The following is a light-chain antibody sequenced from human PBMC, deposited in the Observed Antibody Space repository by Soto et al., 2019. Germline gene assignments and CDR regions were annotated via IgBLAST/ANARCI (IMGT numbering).Light chain of an antibody. J-gene: IGKJ4*01. CDR2: EAS. V-gene: IGKV3-11*01. CDR3: QQRSNWPLT. CDR1: QSVDSY. Sequence: IGLTEFSVTLSLSQGERATLSCRASQSVDSYLAWYQQKPGQAPRLLIYEASNRASGIPARFSGSGSGTDFTLTISSLEPEDFAVYYCQQRSNWPLTFGGGTKVDIK.